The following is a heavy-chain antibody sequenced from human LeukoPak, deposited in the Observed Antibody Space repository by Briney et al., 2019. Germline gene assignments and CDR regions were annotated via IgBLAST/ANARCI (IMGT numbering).Heavy chain of an antibody. D-gene: IGHD3-10*01. CDR1: GYTLTELS. V-gene: IGHV1-24*01. Sequence: ASVKVSCKVSGYTLTELSMHWVRQAPGKGLEWMGGFDPEDGETIYAQKFQGRVTMTEGTSTDTAYMELSSLRSEDTAVYYCATERFGGREIQHWGQGTLVTVSS. J-gene: IGHJ1*01. CDR3: ATERFGGREIQH. CDR2: FDPEDGET.